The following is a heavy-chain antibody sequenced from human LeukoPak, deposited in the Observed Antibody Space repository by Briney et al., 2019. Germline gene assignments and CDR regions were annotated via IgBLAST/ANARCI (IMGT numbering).Heavy chain of an antibody. CDR3: AKDPSFRPGYFDY. J-gene: IGHJ4*02. CDR1: GFTFSSYE. V-gene: IGHV3-48*03. CDR2: ISSSASTI. Sequence: GGSLRLSCVASGFTFSSYEMNWVRQAPGKGLEWVSYISSSASTIYYADSVKGRFTISRDNAKNSLFLQMNSLRAEDTAVYYCAKDPSFRPGYFDYWGQGTLVTVSS.